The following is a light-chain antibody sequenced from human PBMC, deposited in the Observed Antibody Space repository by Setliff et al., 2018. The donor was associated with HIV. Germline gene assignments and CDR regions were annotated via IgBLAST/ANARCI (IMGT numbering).Light chain of an antibody. CDR2: SNN. J-gene: IGLJ3*02. CDR1: SSNIRTNA. CDR3: SSYTASSTLV. Sequence: PSTSGTPGQRVTISCSGSSSNIRTNAVNWYQQLSGTAPKLLIYSNNQRPSGVPDRFSGSKSGTSASLAISGLQSEDEADYYCSSYTASSTLVFGGGTKVTVL. V-gene: IGLV1-44*01.